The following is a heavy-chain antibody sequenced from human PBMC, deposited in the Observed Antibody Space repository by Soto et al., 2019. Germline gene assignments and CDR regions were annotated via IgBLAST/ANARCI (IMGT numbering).Heavy chain of an antibody. CDR2: ISAYNGNT. V-gene: IGHV1-18*01. J-gene: IGHJ5*02. D-gene: IGHD2-2*02. CDR1: GYTFTSYG. CDR3: SRAWGYCISTSCYKNWFDP. Sequence: ASVKVSCKPSGYTFTSYGISWVRQAPGQGLKRMGWISAYNGNTNYAQKLQGRVTMTTDTSTSTAYMELMSLRSDDTVVYYCSRAWGYCISTSCYKNWFDPWGQGTLVTVSS.